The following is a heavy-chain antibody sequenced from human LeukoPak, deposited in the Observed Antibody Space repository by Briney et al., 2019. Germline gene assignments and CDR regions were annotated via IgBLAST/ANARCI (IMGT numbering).Heavy chain of an antibody. V-gene: IGHV1-69*13. CDR2: IISIFGTA. CDR1: GGTRNSFA. CDR3: ASRYCSDGRCDSSYYYYFGMDV. D-gene: IGHD2-15*01. Sequence: ASVPVSCKASGGTRNSFAISGVRQAPGQGGEWMGGIISIFGTAKLARKFQGGVTITADESTNTAYVELCRLRAEDKAVYYCASRYCSDGRCDSSYYYYFGMDVWGQGTTVTVSS. J-gene: IGHJ6*01.